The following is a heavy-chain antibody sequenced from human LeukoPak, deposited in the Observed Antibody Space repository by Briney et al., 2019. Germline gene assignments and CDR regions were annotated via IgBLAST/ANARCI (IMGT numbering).Heavy chain of an antibody. CDR1: GFTFSSYG. D-gene: IGHD2-15*01. CDR2: ISYDGSNK. Sequence: GGSLRLSCAASGFTFSSYGMHWVRQAPGKGLEWVAVISYDGSNKYYADSVKGRFTISRDNSKNTPYLQMNSLRAEDTAVYYCAALLPLGYCSGGSCLGWGQGILVTVSS. V-gene: IGHV3-30*03. J-gene: IGHJ4*02. CDR3: AALLPLGYCSGGSCLG.